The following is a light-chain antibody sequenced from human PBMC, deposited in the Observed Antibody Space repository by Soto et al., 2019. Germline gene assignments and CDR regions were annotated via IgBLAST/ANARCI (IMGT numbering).Light chain of an antibody. CDR1: QSVGSD. CDR2: DMF. CDR3: QHYNNWPAWT. V-gene: IGKV3D-15*01. Sequence: DILLPQSPGTLSLSPGERATLSSRSSQSVGSDLAWYQQKPGQAPRLVIYDMFTRATGIPARFSGSGSETEFTLTITSLQSENFAVYYCQHYNNWPAWTFGQGTKVDIK. J-gene: IGKJ1*01.